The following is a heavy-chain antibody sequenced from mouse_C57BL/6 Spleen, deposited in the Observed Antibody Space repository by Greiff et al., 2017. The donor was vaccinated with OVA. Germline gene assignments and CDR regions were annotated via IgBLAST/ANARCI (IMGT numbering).Heavy chain of an antibody. D-gene: IGHD1-1*01. CDR1: GYSFTDYN. V-gene: IGHV1-39*01. CDR2: INPNYGTT. CDR3: ARSGYYGSSYHYFDY. J-gene: IGHJ2*01. Sequence: EVQLQESGPELVKPGASVTISCKASGYSFTDYNMNWVKQSNGKSLEWIGVINPNYGTTSYNQKFKGKATLTVDQSSSTDYMQLNSLTSEDSAVYYGARSGYYGSSYHYFDYWGQGTTLTVSS.